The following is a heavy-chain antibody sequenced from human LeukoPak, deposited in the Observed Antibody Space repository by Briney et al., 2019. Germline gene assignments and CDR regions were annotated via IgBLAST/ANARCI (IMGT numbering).Heavy chain of an antibody. CDR1: GYTFTNYG. J-gene: IGHJ1*01. Sequence: ASVKVSCKASGYTFTNYGVSWVRQAPGQGLEWKGWISGYNGYTNYAQKFQFRVTMTTDTSTSTAYMELRSLTSDDTAVYYCARDKAVTTELTQYFHHWGQGTLVTVSS. D-gene: IGHD4-11*01. CDR3: ARDKAVTTELTQYFHH. V-gene: IGHV1-18*01. CDR2: ISGYNGYT.